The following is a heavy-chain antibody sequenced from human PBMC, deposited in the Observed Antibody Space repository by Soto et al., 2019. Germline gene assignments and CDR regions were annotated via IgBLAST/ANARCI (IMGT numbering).Heavy chain of an antibody. Sequence: EVQLVESGGGLVQPGRSLRLSCAASGFTFDDYAMQRVRQAPVKGLEWVSGISWNSGSIGYADSVKGRFTISRDNAKNCLYPQMNSLRAEDTALYYCAKVYSSSSYFDLWGRGTLVTVSS. D-gene: IGHD6-13*01. CDR3: AKVYSSSSYFDL. J-gene: IGHJ2*01. V-gene: IGHV3-9*01. CDR1: GFTFDDYA. CDR2: ISWNSGSI.